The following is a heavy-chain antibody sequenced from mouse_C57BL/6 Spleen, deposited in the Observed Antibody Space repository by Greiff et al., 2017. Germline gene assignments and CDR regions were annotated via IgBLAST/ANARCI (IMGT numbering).Heavy chain of an antibody. CDR1: GFSLTSYG. CDR2: IWSGGST. Sequence: QVQLQQSGPGLVQPSQSLSITCTVSGFSLTSYGVHWVRQPPGKGLEWLGVIWSGGSTDSNAAFISRLSISKDNSKSQVFFKMHSLQADDTDIYYCAKPSYYRGDYAMDYWGQGTSVTVSS. D-gene: IGHD2-14*01. V-gene: IGHV2-4*01. CDR3: AKPSYYRGDYAMDY. J-gene: IGHJ4*01.